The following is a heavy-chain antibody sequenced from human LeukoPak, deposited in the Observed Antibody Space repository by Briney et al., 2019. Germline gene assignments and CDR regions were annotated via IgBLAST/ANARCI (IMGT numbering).Heavy chain of an antibody. V-gene: IGHV1-69*13. CDR3: ARPYDSSGYYYFGY. Sequence: ASVKVSCKASGGTFSSYAISWVRQAPGQGLEWMGGIIPIFGTANYAQKFQGRVTIIADESTSTAYMELSSLRSEDTAVYYCARPYDSSGYYYFGYWGQGTLVTVSS. CDR2: IIPIFGTA. D-gene: IGHD3-22*01. J-gene: IGHJ4*02. CDR1: GGTFSSYA.